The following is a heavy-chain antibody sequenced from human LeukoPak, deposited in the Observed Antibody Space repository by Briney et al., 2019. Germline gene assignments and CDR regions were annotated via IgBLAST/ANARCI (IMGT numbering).Heavy chain of an antibody. D-gene: IGHD6-13*01. CDR2: IYTSGST. J-gene: IGHJ5*02. CDR3: ARTAAAGTFPQARFDP. V-gene: IGHV4-61*02. Sequence: SETLSLTCTVSGGSISSGSYYWSWIRQPAGKGLEWIGRIYTSGSTNYNPSLKSRVTISVDTSKNQFSLKLSSVTAADTAVYYCARTAAAGTFPQARFDPWGQGTLVTVSS. CDR1: GGSISSGSYY.